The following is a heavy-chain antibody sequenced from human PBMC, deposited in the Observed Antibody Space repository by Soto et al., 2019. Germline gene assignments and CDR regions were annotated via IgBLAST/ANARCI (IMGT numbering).Heavy chain of an antibody. V-gene: IGHV1-8*01. CDR1: GYTFTSYD. Sequence: QVQLVQSGAEVKKPGASVKVSCKASGYTFTSYDINWVRQATGHGHEWMGWMNPNSGNTGYAQKFQGRVTMTRNTEVRNAYMGLRSMRSEDTAMDYCPQEYSASSGYAFDPWGQGTLVTVCS. D-gene: IGHD3-22*01. CDR3: PQEYSASSGYAFDP. J-gene: IGHJ5*02. CDR2: MNPNSGNT.